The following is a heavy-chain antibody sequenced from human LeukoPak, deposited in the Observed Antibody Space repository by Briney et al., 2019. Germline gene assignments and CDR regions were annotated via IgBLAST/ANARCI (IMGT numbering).Heavy chain of an antibody. CDR3: ARGNTIFGVVTRD. Sequence: PSETLSLTCTVSGGSISSYYWSWIRQPPGKGLEWIGYIYYSGSTNYNPSLKSRVTISVDTSKNQFSLKLSSVTAADTAVYYCARGNTIFGVVTRDWGQGTLVTVSS. CDR2: IYYSGST. V-gene: IGHV4-59*01. CDR1: GGSISSYY. D-gene: IGHD3-3*01. J-gene: IGHJ4*02.